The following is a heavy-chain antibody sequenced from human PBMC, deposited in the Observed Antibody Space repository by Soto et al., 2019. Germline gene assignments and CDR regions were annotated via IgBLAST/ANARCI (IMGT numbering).Heavy chain of an antibody. J-gene: IGHJ4*02. CDR1: GFTFSDYY. V-gene: IGHV3-11*01. CDR3: ARRLQWQLRPLDS. CDR2: INTLSSAI. Sequence: QVQLMESGGGLVKPGGSLRLSCAGSGFTFSDYYITWIRRAPGKGLEWVSYINTLSSAIYYADSVKGRFTISRDNAKNSVYLQMNSLRAEDTAVYYCARRLQWQLRPLDSWGRGTLVTVSS. D-gene: IGHD6-19*01.